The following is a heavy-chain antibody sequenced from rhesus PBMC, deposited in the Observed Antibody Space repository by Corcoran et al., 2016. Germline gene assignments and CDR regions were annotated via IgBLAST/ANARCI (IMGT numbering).Heavy chain of an antibody. Sequence: EVQLVESGGGLVQPGGSLRLSCAASGFTFSSYGMSWVRQAPGTGLVWVSYIINCCGSTYYAEPVKGRFTISRDISKNTLSLPMNRLRAEDTAVYYWAKNELELPNYFDFWGQGVLVTVSS. CDR1: GFTFSSYG. J-gene: IGHJ4*01. D-gene: IGHD1-26*01. CDR2: YIINCCGST. CDR3: AKNELELPNYFDF. V-gene: IGHV3S5*01.